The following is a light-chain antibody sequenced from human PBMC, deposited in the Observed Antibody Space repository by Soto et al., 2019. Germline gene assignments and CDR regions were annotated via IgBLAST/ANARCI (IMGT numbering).Light chain of an antibody. Sequence: IQMTQSPSTLSASVGDRVTISCRASQSFSSWLAWYQQKPGKAPKLLIYDVSTLESGVPSRFSGSGSGTEFTLTISSLQPDGFAIYYCQQYHSYPWTFGQGTKVDIK. CDR1: QSFSSW. V-gene: IGKV1-5*01. CDR2: DVS. J-gene: IGKJ1*01. CDR3: QQYHSYPWT.